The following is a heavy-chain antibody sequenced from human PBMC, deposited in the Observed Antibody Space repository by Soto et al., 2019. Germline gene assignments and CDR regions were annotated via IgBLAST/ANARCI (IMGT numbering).Heavy chain of an antibody. D-gene: IGHD2-2*01. CDR3: ARVVPGAEAWFGP. CDR1: GYTFSNYG. J-gene: IGHJ5*02. Sequence: GASVKVSCKTSGYTFSNYGITWVRQAPGQPQEWLGWISLYSDGTNYAQKFQGRVSMTTDTSTTTAYMELRSLRSDDTAVYYCARVVPGAEAWFGPWGQGTLVTVSS. V-gene: IGHV1-18*01. CDR2: ISLYSDGT.